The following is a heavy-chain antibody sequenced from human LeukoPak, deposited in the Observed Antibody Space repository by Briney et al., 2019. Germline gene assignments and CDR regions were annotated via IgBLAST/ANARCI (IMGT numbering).Heavy chain of an antibody. CDR2: ISSGGSYI. Sequence: PGGSLRLSCAASAFAFSVYSINWVRQVPRKGLEWVSSISSGGSYIYYGDSVRGRFTASRDNSKNTLYLQMNSLRAEDTAVYYCARGHSGSYQRSDAFDIWGQGTKVTVSS. D-gene: IGHD1-26*01. CDR3: ARGHSGSYQRSDAFDI. V-gene: IGHV3-21*06. CDR1: AFAFSVYS. J-gene: IGHJ3*02.